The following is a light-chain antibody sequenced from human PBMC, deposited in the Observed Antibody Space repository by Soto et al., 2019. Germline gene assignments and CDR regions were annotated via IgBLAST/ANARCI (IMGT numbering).Light chain of an antibody. CDR1: QTVLYSSNSKNY. V-gene: IGKV4-1*01. Sequence: DIVMTQSPDSLAVSLGERATINCKSSQTVLYSSNSKNYLAWYQHKPGQPPNLLIYWASTRESGVPDRFIGSGSGTDFTLTISSLQAEDGAVYYCQQYYSTPWTFGQGTKVEIK. J-gene: IGKJ1*01. CDR3: QQYYSTPWT. CDR2: WAS.